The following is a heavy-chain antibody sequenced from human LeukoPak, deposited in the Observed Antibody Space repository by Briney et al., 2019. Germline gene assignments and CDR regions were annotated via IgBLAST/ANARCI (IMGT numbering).Heavy chain of an antibody. CDR2: IYCSGST. CDR1: GGSISSYY. D-gene: IGHD2-21*02. J-gene: IGHJ4*02. CDR3: ARYVVVTAYFDY. V-gene: IGHV4-59*01. Sequence: SETLSLTCTVSGGSISSYYWSWIRQPPGKGLEWIGYIYCSGSTNYNPSLKSRVTISVDTSKNQFSLKLSSVTAADTALYYCARYVVVTAYFDYWGQGTLVTVSS.